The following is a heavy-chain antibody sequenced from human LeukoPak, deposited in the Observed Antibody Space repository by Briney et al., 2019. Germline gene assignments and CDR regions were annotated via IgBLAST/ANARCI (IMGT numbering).Heavy chain of an antibody. CDR2: IIPIFGTA. CDR1: GGTFSSYV. CDR3: ARPGIQGVKFDY. Sequence: ASVNVSCKASGGTFSSYVISWVRQAPGQGLEWMGGIIPIFGTANYAQKFQGRVTITADKSTSTAYMWLSSLRSEDTAVYYCARPGIQGVKFDYWGQGTLVTDS. D-gene: IGHD3-10*01. J-gene: IGHJ4*01. V-gene: IGHV1-69*06.